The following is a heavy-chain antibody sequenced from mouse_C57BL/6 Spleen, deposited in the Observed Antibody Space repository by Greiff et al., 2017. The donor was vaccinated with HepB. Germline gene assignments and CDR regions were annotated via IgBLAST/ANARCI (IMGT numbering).Heavy chain of an antibody. CDR1: GFSLTSYG. Sequence: QVQLQQSGPGLVQPSQSLSITCTVSGFSLTSYGIHWVRQSPGKGLEWLGVIWRGGSTDYNAAFMSRLSITKDNSKSQVFFKMNSLQADDTAIYYCAKGDSNYGYAMDYWGQGTSVTVSS. V-gene: IGHV2-5*01. J-gene: IGHJ4*01. D-gene: IGHD2-5*01. CDR3: AKGDSNYGYAMDY. CDR2: IWRGGST.